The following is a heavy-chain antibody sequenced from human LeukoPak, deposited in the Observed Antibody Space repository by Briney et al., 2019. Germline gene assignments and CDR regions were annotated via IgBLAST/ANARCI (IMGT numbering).Heavy chain of an antibody. D-gene: IGHD4-17*01. CDR2: IRYDGGNK. V-gene: IGHV3-30*02. Sequence: GGSLRLSCAASGFTFSRFGMHWVRQTPDKGLEWLAFIRYDGGNKYYADSVKGRFTISRDNSKNTLCLQMNSLRAEDTAVYYCAKEIWPTVTTPGHTHFDYWGQGTLVTVSS. CDR1: GFTFSRFG. J-gene: IGHJ4*02. CDR3: AKEIWPTVTTPGHTHFDY.